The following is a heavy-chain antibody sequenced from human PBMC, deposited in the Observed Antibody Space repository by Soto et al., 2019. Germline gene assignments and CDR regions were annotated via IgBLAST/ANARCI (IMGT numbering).Heavy chain of an antibody. J-gene: IGHJ4*02. CDR2: IIPMFGTA. V-gene: IGHV1-69*05. D-gene: IGHD5-18*01. Sequence: QVQLVQSGAEVKKPESSVKVSCKAPGGTFSTYAISWVRQAPGQGLEWMGGIIPMFGTANYAQRFQDRVTXTXXESMNTVYMELSSLRSEDTAVYFCASGIQLWLRRINNGYSGWGQGTLVTVSS. CDR1: GGTFSTYA. CDR3: ASGIQLWLRRINNGYSG.